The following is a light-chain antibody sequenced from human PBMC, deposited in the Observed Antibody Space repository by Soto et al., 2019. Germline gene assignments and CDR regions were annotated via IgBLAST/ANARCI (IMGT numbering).Light chain of an antibody. J-gene: IGLJ1*01. CDR2: DDN. Sequence: SVLTHPPSLSAARGQKVTISCSGSSSNIGGNSVSWYQQLPGTAPKLLIYDDNKRPSGIPDRFSGSKSGTSATLGITGFQTGDEADYYCGSWDSSLSAYVFGTGTKVTVL. V-gene: IGLV1-51*01. CDR1: SSNIGGNS. CDR3: GSWDSSLSAYV.